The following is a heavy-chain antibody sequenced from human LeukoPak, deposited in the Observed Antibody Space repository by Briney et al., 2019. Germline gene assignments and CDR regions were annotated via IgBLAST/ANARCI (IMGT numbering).Heavy chain of an antibody. J-gene: IGHJ4*02. V-gene: IGHV1-46*01. Sequence: ASVKVSCKASGYTFTSYYMHWVRQAPGQGLEWMGIINPSGGSTSYAQKFQGRVTMTRDTSTSTVYMELSSLRSGDTAVYYCARSPLDYYFDYWGQGTLVTVSS. CDR1: GYTFTSYY. CDR2: INPSGGST. CDR3: ARSPLDYYFDY.